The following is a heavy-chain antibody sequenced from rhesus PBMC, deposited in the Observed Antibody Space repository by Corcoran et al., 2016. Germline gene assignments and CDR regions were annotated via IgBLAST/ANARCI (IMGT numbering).Heavy chain of an antibody. D-gene: IGHD6-25*01. V-gene: IGHV4-65*01. CDR3: ARHWDGGNWRFDY. CDR2: VSSSSSST. J-gene: IGHJ4*01. CDR1: GCSMSSNNW. Sequence: QVQLQESGPGLMKPSETLSLTCAVSGCSMSSNNWGSWIRQPPGKGLEWIGYVSSSSSSTYYNPSLKSRVTISTDTSKNQFSLKLTSVTAADTAVYYCARHWDGGNWRFDYWGQGVLVTVSS.